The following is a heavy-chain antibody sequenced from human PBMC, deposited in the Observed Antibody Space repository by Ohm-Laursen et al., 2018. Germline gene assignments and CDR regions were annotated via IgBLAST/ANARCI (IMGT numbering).Heavy chain of an antibody. V-gene: IGHV1-46*01. J-gene: IGHJ4*02. CDR1: GYTFTDYY. D-gene: IGHD1-26*01. CDR3: ARDVGGSTPLDY. CDR2: INPGGGST. Sequence: ASVKVSCNASGYTFTDYYIHWVRQAPGQGLEWMGIINPGGGSTSYAQKFQGRVTMTRDTSISTAYMELSRLRSDDTAVYYCARDVGGSTPLDYWGQGTLVTVSS.